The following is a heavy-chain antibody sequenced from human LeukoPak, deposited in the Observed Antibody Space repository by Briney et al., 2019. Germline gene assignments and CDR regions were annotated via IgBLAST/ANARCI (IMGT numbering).Heavy chain of an antibody. Sequence: ASVKVSCKASGYTFTGYYMHWGRQAPGQGLEWMGWINPNSGGTNYAQKFQGRVTMTRDTSISTAYMELSRLRSDDTAVYYCARDRPYYYGSGSYYQYGMDVWGQGTTVTVSS. V-gene: IGHV1-2*02. J-gene: IGHJ6*02. CDR2: INPNSGGT. CDR3: ARDRPYYYGSGSYYQYGMDV. D-gene: IGHD3-10*01. CDR1: GYTFTGYY.